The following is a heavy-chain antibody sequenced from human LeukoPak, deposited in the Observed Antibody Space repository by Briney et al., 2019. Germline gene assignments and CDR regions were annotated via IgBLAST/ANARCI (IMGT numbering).Heavy chain of an antibody. CDR3: ARRGYSSSALDY. J-gene: IGHJ4*02. CDR2: ISYDGSNK. CDR1: GFTFSSYA. V-gene: IGHV3-30-3*01. D-gene: IGHD6-6*01. Sequence: PGGSLRLSCAASGFTFSSYAMHWVRQAPGKGLERVTVISYDGSNKYYADSVKGRFTISRDNSKNTLYLQMNSLRAEDTAVYYCARRGYSSSALDYWGQGTLVTVSS.